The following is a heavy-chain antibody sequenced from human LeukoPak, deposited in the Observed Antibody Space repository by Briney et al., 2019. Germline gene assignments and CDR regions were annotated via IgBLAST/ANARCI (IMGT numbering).Heavy chain of an antibody. V-gene: IGHV3-74*01. CDR1: GFTFSSYW. CDR2: INSDGSST. Sequence: PGGSLRLSCAASGFTFSSYWMHWVRQAPEKGLVWVSRINSDGSSTSYADSVKGRFTISRDNAKNTLYLQMNSLRAEDTAVYYCARGPWSSGWYFDYWGQGTLVTVSS. D-gene: IGHD6-19*01. J-gene: IGHJ4*02. CDR3: ARGPWSSGWYFDY.